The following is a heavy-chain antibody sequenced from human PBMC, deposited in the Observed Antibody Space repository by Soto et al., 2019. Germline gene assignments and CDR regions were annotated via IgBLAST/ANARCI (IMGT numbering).Heavy chain of an antibody. D-gene: IGHD6-19*01. J-gene: IGHJ6*02. CDR2: INHSGST. CDR3: ARAARIAVAGFYYYGMDV. CDR1: GGSFSGYY. V-gene: IGHV4-34*01. Sequence: SETLSLTCAVYGGSFSGYYWSWIRQPPGKGLEWIGEINHSGSTNYNPSLKSRVTISVDTSKNQFSLKLSSVTDADTAVYYCARAARIAVAGFYYYGMDVWGQGTPVTVYS.